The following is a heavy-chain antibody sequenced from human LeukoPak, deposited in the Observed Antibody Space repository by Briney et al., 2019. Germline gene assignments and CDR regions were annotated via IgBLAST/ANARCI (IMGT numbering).Heavy chain of an antibody. V-gene: IGHV3-33*01. CDR3: ARDSDGAEYFQH. CDR1: GFTFSSYG. J-gene: IGHJ1*01. Sequence: QPGRSLRLSCAASGFTFSSYGMHWVRQAPGKGLEWVAVIWYDGSNKYYADSVKGRFTISRDNSKNTLYLQMNSLRAEDTAVYYCARDSDGAEYFQHWGQGTLVTVSS. CDR2: IWYDGSNK.